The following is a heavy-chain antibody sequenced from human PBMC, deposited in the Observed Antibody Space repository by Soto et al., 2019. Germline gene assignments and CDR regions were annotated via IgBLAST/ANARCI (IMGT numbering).Heavy chain of an antibody. CDR1: GGSFSGYY. Sequence: SETLSLTCAVYGGSFSGYYWSGIRQPPGEGLEWIGEINHSGSTNYNPSLKSRVTISVDTSKNQFYLKLSSVTAADTAVYYCARLISSSSSLGLRHYYYGMDVWRKGTTVTVSS. J-gene: IGHJ6*04. D-gene: IGHD6-6*01. CDR2: INHSGST. V-gene: IGHV4-34*01. CDR3: ARLISSSSSLGLRHYYYGMDV.